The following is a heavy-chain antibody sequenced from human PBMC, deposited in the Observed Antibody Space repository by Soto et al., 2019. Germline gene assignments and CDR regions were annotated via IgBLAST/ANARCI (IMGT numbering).Heavy chain of an antibody. J-gene: IGHJ6*02. D-gene: IGHD1-1*01. CDR2: INPSGGST. CDR3: ARDFVQSKVPYYGMDV. V-gene: IGHV1-46*01. Sequence: ASVKVSCKASGYTFTSYGISWVRQAPGQGLEWMGWINPSGGSTSYAQKFQGRVTMTRDTSTSTVYMELSSLRSEDTAVYYCARDFVQSKVPYYGMDVWGQGTTVTVSS. CDR1: GYTFTSYG.